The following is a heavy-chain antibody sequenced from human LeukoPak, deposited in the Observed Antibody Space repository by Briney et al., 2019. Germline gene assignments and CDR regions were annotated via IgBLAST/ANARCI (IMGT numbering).Heavy chain of an antibody. V-gene: IGHV3-21*01. CDR2: ISSSSSYI. CDR1: GFTFSSYS. Sequence: GGSLRLSCAASGFTFSSYSMNWVRQAPGKGLEWVSSISSSSSYIYYADSVKGRFTISRDNAKNSLYLQMNSLRAEDTAVYYCARRPIFGPRFDPWGQGTLVTVSS. CDR3: ARRPIFGPRFDP. J-gene: IGHJ5*02. D-gene: IGHD3-3*01.